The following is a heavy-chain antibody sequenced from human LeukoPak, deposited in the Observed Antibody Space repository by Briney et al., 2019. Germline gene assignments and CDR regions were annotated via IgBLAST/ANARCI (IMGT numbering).Heavy chain of an antibody. V-gene: IGHV3-48*02. D-gene: IGHD3-22*01. J-gene: IGHJ3*02. CDR3: ARDFYDSSGYYLLMDDAFDI. Sequence: GGSLRLSCAASGFTFSSYSMNWVRQAPGKGLEWVSYISSSSSTIYYADSVKGRFTISRDNAKNSLYLQMNSLRDEDTAVYYCARDFYDSSGYYLLMDDAFDIWGQGTMVTVSS. CDR2: ISSSSSTI. CDR1: GFTFSSYS.